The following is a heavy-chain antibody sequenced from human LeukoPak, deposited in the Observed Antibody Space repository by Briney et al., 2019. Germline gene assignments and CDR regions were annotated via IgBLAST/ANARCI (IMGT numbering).Heavy chain of an antibody. Sequence: GGSLRLSCAASGFTFSSYAMHWVRQAPGKGMEWVAVISYDGSNKYYADSVKGRVTISRDNSKNTLYLQMNSLRAEDTAVYYSARSPYYDILTCPPDYWGQGTLVTVSS. V-gene: IGHV3-30-3*01. D-gene: IGHD3-9*01. J-gene: IGHJ4*02. CDR3: ARSPYYDILTCPPDY. CDR1: GFTFSSYA. CDR2: ISYDGSNK.